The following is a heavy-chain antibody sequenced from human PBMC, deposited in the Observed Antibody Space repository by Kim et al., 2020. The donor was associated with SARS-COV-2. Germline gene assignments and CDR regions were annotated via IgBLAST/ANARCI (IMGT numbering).Heavy chain of an antibody. Sequence: GGSLRLSCAASGFTFGRLTFESFWMSWVRQAPGKGLEWVANIKQDGSREYYVDSMKGRFTISRDNAQNSLYLHVTSLRVEDTAVYYCARTVAGRIDAFDIWGQGTMVTVSS. CDR2: IKQDGSRE. D-gene: IGHD6-19*01. J-gene: IGHJ3*02. V-gene: IGHV3-7*03. CDR1: GFTFGRLTFESFW. CDR3: ARTVAGRIDAFDI.